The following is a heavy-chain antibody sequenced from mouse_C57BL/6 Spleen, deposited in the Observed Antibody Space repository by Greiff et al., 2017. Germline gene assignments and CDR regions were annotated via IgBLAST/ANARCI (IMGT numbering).Heavy chain of an antibody. CDR3: ARGTGPYYAMDY. J-gene: IGHJ4*01. Sequence: VQLQQSGAELMKPGASVKLSCKATGYTFTGYWIEWVKQRPGHGLEWIGEILPGSGSTNYNEKFKGKATYTADTSSNTAYMQLSSLKTEDSAIYYCARGTGPYYAMDYWGQGTSVTVSS. CDR2: ILPGSGST. V-gene: IGHV1-9*01. D-gene: IGHD3-3*01. CDR1: GYTFTGYW.